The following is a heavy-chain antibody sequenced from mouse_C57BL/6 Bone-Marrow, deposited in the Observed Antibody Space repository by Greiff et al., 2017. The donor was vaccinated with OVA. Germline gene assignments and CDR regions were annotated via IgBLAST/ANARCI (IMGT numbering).Heavy chain of an antibody. CDR1: GFNIKDDY. Sequence: EVQLQQSGAELVRPGASVKLSCTASGFNIKDDYMHWVKQRPEQGLEWIGWIDPENGDTEYASKFQGKATITADTSSNTAYLQLSSLTSEDTAVYYYTPYGSSYLYAMDYWGQGTSVTVSS. J-gene: IGHJ4*01. CDR3: TPYGSSYLYAMDY. CDR2: IDPENGDT. V-gene: IGHV14-4*01. D-gene: IGHD1-1*01.